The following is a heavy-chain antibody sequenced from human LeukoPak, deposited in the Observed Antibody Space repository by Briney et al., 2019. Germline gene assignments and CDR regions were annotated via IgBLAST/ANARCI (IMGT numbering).Heavy chain of an antibody. J-gene: IGHJ5*02. Sequence: ASVKVSCKASGYTFTSYDINWVRQATGQGLEWMGWMNPNSGNTGYAQKLQGRVTMTRNTSISTAYMELSSLRSEDTAVYYCARPRRDGYKTTRWFDPWGQGTLVTVSS. V-gene: IGHV1-8*01. D-gene: IGHD5-24*01. CDR2: MNPNSGNT. CDR1: GYTFTSYD. CDR3: ARPRRDGYKTTRWFDP.